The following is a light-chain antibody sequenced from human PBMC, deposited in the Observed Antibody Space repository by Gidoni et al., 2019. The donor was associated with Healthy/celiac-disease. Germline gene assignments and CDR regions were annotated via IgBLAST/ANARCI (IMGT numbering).Light chain of an antibody. CDR1: QCVSSY. J-gene: IGKJ1*01. Sequence: EIVLTQSPATLSLSPGERATLSCRASQCVSSYLAWYQQKPGQAPRLLIYDASNRATGIPARFSGSGSGTDFTLTISSLEPEDFAVYYCQQRSNWRGTFGQGTKVEIK. CDR3: QQRSNWRGT. V-gene: IGKV3-11*01. CDR2: DAS.